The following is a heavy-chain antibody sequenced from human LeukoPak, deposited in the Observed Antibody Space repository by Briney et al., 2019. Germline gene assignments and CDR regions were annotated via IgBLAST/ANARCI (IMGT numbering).Heavy chain of an antibody. V-gene: IGHV5-51*01. CDR1: GYSFTNYW. J-gene: IGHJ4*02. Sequence: GESLKISCRGSGYSFTNYWIGWVRQMPGKGLEWMGSIHPGDSDTRYSPSFQGQVTISADKSISTAYLQWSSLKASDSAIFYCARHYRSDSYAPRGLDYGGRGALVTVSS. CDR2: IHPGDSDT. CDR3: ARHYRSDSYAPRGLDY. D-gene: IGHD1-14*01.